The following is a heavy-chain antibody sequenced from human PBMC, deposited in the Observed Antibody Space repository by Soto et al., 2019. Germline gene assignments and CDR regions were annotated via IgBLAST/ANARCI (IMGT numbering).Heavy chain of an antibody. CDR2: INPSGGST. CDR1: GYTFTSYY. D-gene: IGHD4-4*01. CDR3: ASYSNYEHPPPDYMDV. J-gene: IGHJ6*03. Sequence: GASVKVSCKASGYTFTSYYMHWVRQAPGQGLEWMGIINPSGGSTSYAQKFQGRVTMTRDTSTSTVYMELSSLRSEDTAVYYCASYSNYEHPPPDYMDVGGKGTTVTVS. V-gene: IGHV1-46*01.